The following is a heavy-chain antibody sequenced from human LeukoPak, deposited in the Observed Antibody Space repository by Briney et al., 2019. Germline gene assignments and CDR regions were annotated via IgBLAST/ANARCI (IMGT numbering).Heavy chain of an antibody. D-gene: IGHD3-9*01. J-gene: IGHJ4*02. CDR3: AKDRGRYFDWYRVPFDY. V-gene: IGHV3-23*01. CDR1: GFTFSSYA. Sequence: GGSLRLSCAASGFTFSSYAMSWVRQAPGKGLEWVSAISGSGGSTYYADSVKGRFTISRDNSKNTLYLQMNSLRAEDTAVYYCAKDRGRYFDWYRVPFDYWGQGTLVTVSS. CDR2: ISGSGGST.